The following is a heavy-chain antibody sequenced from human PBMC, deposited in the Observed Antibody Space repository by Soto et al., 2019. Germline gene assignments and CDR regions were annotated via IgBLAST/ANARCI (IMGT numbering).Heavy chain of an antibody. D-gene: IGHD2-15*01. J-gene: IGHJ4*02. CDR1: GYTFTSYA. V-gene: IGHV1-3*01. Sequence: QVQLVQSGAEVKKPGASVKVSCKASGYTFTSYAMHWVRQAPGQRLEGMGWINAGNGNTKYSQKFQGRVTITRDTSASTAYMELSSLRSEDTAVYYCARESPIVVVVAGLDYWGQGTLVTVSS. CDR2: INAGNGNT. CDR3: ARESPIVVVVAGLDY.